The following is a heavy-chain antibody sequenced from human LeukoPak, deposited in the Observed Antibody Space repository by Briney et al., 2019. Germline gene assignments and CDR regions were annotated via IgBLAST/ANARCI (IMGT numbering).Heavy chain of an antibody. J-gene: IGHJ5*02. D-gene: IGHD5-18*01. CDR2: LNNRGAGT. CDR1: GYTFSSNY. CDR3: AIAGYSYGSGWFDP. Sequence: ASVKVSCKDSGYTFSSNYVHWVRQAHGQGVERMGVLNNRGAGTNYAQKFQGRVAMTRDMSTSTVYMELSSLRSEDTAVYYCAIAGYSYGSGWFDPWGQGTLVTVSS. V-gene: IGHV1-46*01.